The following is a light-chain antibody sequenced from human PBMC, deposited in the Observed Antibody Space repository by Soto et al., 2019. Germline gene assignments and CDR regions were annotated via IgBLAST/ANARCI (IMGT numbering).Light chain of an antibody. CDR1: QSISSW. Sequence: IPMTPSPSTLSASALYRFTITLLASQSISSWLAWYQQKPGKAPKLLIYDASSLESGVPSRFSGSGSGTEFTLTISSLQPDDFATYYCQQYNSYWTLGQGTKVDIK. J-gene: IGKJ1*01. V-gene: IGKV1-5*01. CDR2: DAS. CDR3: QQYNSYWT.